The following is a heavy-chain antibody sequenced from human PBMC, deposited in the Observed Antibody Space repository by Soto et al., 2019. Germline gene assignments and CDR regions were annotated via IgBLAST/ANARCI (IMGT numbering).Heavy chain of an antibody. D-gene: IGHD5-12*01. Sequence: GSVKVSCKASGYTFTRFDISWVRQAPGQGLEWMGWISGYNGDTNYAEKVQGRVTMTTDTSTSTAYMGLRSLRSDDTAVYYCARDSPIGSTFSGYDAIDYWGQGTLVTVSS. CDR1: GYTFTRFD. J-gene: IGHJ4*02. CDR3: ARDSPIGSTFSGYDAIDY. V-gene: IGHV1-18*01. CDR2: ISGYNGDT.